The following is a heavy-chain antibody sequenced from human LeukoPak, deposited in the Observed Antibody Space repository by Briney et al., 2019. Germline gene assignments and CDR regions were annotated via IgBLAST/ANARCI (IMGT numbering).Heavy chain of an antibody. CDR1: GLTFSSYA. CDR3: ARAIVGATPIDY. Sequence: PGRSLRLSCAASGLTFSSYAMHWVRQAPGKGLEWVAVISYDGSNKYYADSVKGRFTISRDNSKNTLYLQMNSLRAEDTAVYYCARAIVGATPIDYWGQGTLVTVSS. D-gene: IGHD1-26*01. J-gene: IGHJ4*02. V-gene: IGHV3-30*01. CDR2: ISYDGSNK.